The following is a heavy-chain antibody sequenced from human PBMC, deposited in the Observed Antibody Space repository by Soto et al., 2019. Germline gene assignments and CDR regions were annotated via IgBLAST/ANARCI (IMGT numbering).Heavy chain of an antibody. CDR2: ISYDGSNK. D-gene: IGHD3-9*01. CDR3: AKDPKWKYFDWLLYFDY. Sequence: PGGSLRLSCAASGFTFSSYGMHWVRQAPGKGLEWVAVISYDGSNKYYADSVKGRFTISRDNSKNTLYLQMDSLRAEDTAVYYCAKDPKWKYFDWLLYFDYWGQGTLVTVSS. CDR1: GFTFSSYG. J-gene: IGHJ4*02. V-gene: IGHV3-30*18.